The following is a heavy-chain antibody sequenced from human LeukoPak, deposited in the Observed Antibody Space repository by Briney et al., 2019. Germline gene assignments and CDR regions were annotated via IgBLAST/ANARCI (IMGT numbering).Heavy chain of an antibody. V-gene: IGHV1-2*02. Sequence: ASVKVSCTASGYTFTGYYIHWVRQAPGQGLEWMGWINPNSGGTNYAQRFQGRVTMTRDTSISTAYMELSRLRSDDTAVYYCARVSYYGSGSYYDASFDYWGQGTLVTVSS. CDR3: ARVSYYGSGSYYDASFDY. CDR2: INPNSGGT. CDR1: GYTFTGYY. J-gene: IGHJ4*02. D-gene: IGHD3-10*01.